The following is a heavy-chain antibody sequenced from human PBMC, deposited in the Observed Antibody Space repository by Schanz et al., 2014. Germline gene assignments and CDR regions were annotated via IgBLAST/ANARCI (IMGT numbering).Heavy chain of an antibody. CDR1: GYTFTSYY. V-gene: IGHV1-46*03. CDR2: INPSVGNT. J-gene: IGHJ5*01. D-gene: IGHD6-25*01. CDR3: ARGPLMRAFEQRRQGTWVVDS. Sequence: GAEVKKPGASVKVSCEASGYTFTSYYIHWFRQAPGQGLEWMGLINPSVGNTNYAQQLRARVSMTRETSESTVYMKLRSLRTEDPDVYLFARGPLMRAFEQRRQGTWVVDS.